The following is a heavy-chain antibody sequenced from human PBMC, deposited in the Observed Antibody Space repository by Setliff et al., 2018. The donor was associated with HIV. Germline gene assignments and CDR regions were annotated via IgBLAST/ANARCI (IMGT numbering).Heavy chain of an antibody. Sequence: SETLSLTCAVSGYSISSGYYWGWIRQPPGKGLEWIGSIYHSGTTYDNPSLKSRVTISVDTSKNQFSLKLSSVTAADTAVYYCARSAWNYPFDFWGQGTLVTVSS. J-gene: IGHJ4*02. CDR1: GYSISSGYY. CDR2: IYHSGTT. CDR3: ARSAWNYPFDF. D-gene: IGHD1-7*01. V-gene: IGHV4-38-2*01.